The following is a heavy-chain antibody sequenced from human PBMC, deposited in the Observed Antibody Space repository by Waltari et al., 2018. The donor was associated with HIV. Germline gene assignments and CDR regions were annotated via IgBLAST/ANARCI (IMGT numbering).Heavy chain of an antibody. Sequence: QVQLQESGPGLVKPSQTLSLTCTVSGGSISNGSYYWNWIRQPAGKGLEWIGRIYSSGNTNYNPSLKSRVTISVDTSKNPFSLKLSSVTAADTAVYYCARGRFEGYILYYYYGMDVWGQGTTVSVSS. CDR3: ARGRFEGYILYYYYGMDV. D-gene: IGHD5-12*01. J-gene: IGHJ6*02. CDR2: IYSSGNT. V-gene: IGHV4-61*02. CDR1: GGSISNGSYY.